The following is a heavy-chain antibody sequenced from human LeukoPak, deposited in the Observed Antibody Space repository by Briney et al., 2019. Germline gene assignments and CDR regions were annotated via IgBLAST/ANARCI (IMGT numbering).Heavy chain of an antibody. CDR2: IYYSGST. CDR3: ARVLGYCSSTSCYGAYYYYYMDV. V-gene: IGHV4-59*01. J-gene: IGHJ6*03. Sequence: SETLSLTCTVSGGSISSYYWSWIRQPPGKGLEWIGYIYYSGSTNYNPSLKSRVTISVDTSKNQFSLKLSSVTAADTAMYYCARVLGYCSSTSCYGAYYYYYMDVWGKGTTVTVSS. CDR1: GGSISSYY. D-gene: IGHD2-2*01.